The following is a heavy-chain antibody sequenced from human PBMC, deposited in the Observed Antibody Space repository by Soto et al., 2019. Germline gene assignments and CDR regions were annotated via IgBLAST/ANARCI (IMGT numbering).Heavy chain of an antibody. D-gene: IGHD1-7*01. V-gene: IGHV3-15*01. CDR3: TTDWNYAPAFDY. CDR1: GFTFSNAW. CDR2: IKSKTDGGTT. J-gene: IGHJ4*02. Sequence: GGSLRLSCAASGFTFSNAWMSWVRQAPGKGLEWVGRIKSKTDGGTTDYAAPVKGRFTISRDESKNTLYLQMTSLKTDDTAVYYCTTDWNYAPAFDYWGQGTLVTVSS.